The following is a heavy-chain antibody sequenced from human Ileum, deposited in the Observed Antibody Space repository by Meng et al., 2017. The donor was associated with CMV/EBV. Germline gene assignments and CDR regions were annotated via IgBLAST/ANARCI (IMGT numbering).Heavy chain of an antibody. D-gene: IGHD6-6*01. J-gene: IGHJ4*02. Sequence: GGSLRLSCAASGFTFSSYSMNWVRQAPGKGLEWVSSISSSSSYIYYADSVKGRFTISRDNAKHSLYLQMNSLRAEDTAVYYCARLGTAYSSSSGFDYWGQGTLVTVSS. CDR2: ISSSSSYI. V-gene: IGHV3-21*01. CDR3: ARLGTAYSSSSGFDY. CDR1: GFTFSSYS.